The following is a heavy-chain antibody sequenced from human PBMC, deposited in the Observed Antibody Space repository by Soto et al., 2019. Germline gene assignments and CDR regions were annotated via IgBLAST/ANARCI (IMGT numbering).Heavy chain of an antibody. CDR2: ISNSFSDGNT. J-gene: IGHJ4*02. CDR1: GFTFRNYA. CDR3: AKVFSPEGGNYFDH. V-gene: IGHV3-23*01. Sequence: EVQLLESGGGLVQPGGSLRLSCAASGFTFRNYAMNWVRQAPGKGLEWVSAISNSFSDGNTQYADSVKGRFTISRDNDKNTVFLEINSLRAEDTAVYYCAKVFSPEGGNYFDHWGQGTLVTVSS.